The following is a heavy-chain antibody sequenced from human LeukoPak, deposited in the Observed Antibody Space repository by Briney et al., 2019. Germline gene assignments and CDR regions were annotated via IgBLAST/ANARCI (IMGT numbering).Heavy chain of an antibody. V-gene: IGHV1-2*02. CDR3: ARGRYSCRNFYYYMDV. J-gene: IGHJ6*03. CDR1: GYTFTGYW. Sequence: GASVKVSCKTSGYTFTGYWMHWVRQVPGQGLEWMGWINPDSGGTNYAQKFQGRLTMTRDTSISTAYMELSRLRSDDTAVFYCARGRYSCRNFYYYMDVWGKGTTVTVSS. D-gene: IGHD1-1*01. CDR2: INPDSGGT.